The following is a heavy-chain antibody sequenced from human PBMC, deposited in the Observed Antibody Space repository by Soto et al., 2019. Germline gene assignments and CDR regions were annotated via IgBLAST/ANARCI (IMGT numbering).Heavy chain of an antibody. CDR1: GYTISSVYY. J-gene: IGHJ4*02. D-gene: IGHD1-26*01. CDR3: ARDTVRATTWFDY. Sequence: TETLSLTCAVSGYTISSVYYWGWIRQPPGKGLERFRRIDHSGSTYYNPSLKSRVTITVDTSKIRSSLKLSFVTAADSAVYYYARDTVRATTWFDYWGQLTLVIVSS. CDR2: IDHSGST. V-gene: IGHV4-38-2*02.